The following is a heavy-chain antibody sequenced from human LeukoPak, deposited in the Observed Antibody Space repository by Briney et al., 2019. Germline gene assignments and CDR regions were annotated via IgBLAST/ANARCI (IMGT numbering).Heavy chain of an antibody. V-gene: IGHV1-46*01. CDR1: GGTFSSYA. CDR3: ARDSIVGATGDAFDI. Sequence: GASVKVSCKASGGTFSSYAISWVRQAPGQGLEWMGIINPSGGSTSYAQKFQGRVTMTRDMSTSTVYMELSSLRSEDTAVYYCARDSIVGATGDAFDIWGQGTMVTVSS. CDR2: INPSGGST. J-gene: IGHJ3*02. D-gene: IGHD1-26*01.